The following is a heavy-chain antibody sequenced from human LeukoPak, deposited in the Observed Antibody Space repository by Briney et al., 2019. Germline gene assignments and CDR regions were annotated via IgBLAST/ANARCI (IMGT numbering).Heavy chain of an antibody. CDR1: GGSISRNSYY. CDR2: IYNSGST. CDR3: VVDPRGDAFDF. J-gene: IGHJ3*01. D-gene: IGHD3-16*01. Sequence: SQTLSLTCAVSGGSISRNSYYWTWICHHPGMGLEWIGYIYNSGSTYYNPSLKSRVTISLDRSRNQFSLDLTSVTAADTAVYYCVVDPRGDAFDFWGQGTMVTVSS. V-gene: IGHV4-31*11.